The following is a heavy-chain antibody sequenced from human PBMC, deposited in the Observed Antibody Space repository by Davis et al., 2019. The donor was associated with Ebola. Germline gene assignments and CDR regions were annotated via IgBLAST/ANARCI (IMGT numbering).Heavy chain of an antibody. V-gene: IGHV3-7*03. D-gene: IGHD4-17*01. J-gene: IGHJ4*02. CDR1: GFTFSSYW. CDR2: IDEDGSKK. CDR3: AKSDYDTITRGADY. Sequence: GESLKISCAVSGFTFSSYWMSWVRQGPGKGLEWVAEIDEDGSKKDYVDSVKGRFTISRDNAKNSVYLQMNSLRPEDTAFYYCAKSDYDTITRGADYWGQGTLVTVSS.